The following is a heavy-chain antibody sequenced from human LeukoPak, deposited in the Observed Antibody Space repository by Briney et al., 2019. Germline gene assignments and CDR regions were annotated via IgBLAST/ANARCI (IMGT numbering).Heavy chain of an antibody. CDR1: GFTFSSYA. CDR3: ATRNCSSTSCYSYDAFDI. Sequence: GGSLRLSCAASGFTFSSYAMSWVRQAPGKGLEWVSAISGSGGSTYYADSVKGRFTIPRDNSKNTLYLQMNSLRAEDTAVYYCATRNCSSTSCYSYDAFDIWGQGTMVTVSS. CDR2: ISGSGGST. J-gene: IGHJ3*02. V-gene: IGHV3-23*01. D-gene: IGHD2-2*01.